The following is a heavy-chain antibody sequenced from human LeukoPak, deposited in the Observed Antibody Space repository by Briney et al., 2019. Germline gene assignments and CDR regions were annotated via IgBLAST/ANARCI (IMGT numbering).Heavy chain of an antibody. Sequence: KTSETLSLTCSVSGYSISSGYYWGWVRQPPGKGLEWTGTIYHSGSTYHNPSLKSRVTISVDTSKNQFSLKLNSVTAADTAVYFCARRAYSAAYWKHFDYWGQGTLVTVSS. D-gene: IGHD1-1*01. J-gene: IGHJ4*02. CDR2: IYHSGST. CDR1: GYSISSGYY. CDR3: ARRAYSAAYWKHFDY. V-gene: IGHV4-38-2*02.